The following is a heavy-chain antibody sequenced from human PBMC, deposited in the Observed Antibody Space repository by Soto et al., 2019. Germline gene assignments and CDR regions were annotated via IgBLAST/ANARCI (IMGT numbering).Heavy chain of an antibody. Sequence: PGGSLRLSCAASGFTFSSYGMHWVRQAPGKGLEWVAVIWYDGSNKYYADSVKGRFTISRDNSKNTLYLQMNSLRAEDTAVYYCARVRITIFDYYYYGMDVWGQGTKVTVSS. CDR2: IWYDGSNK. J-gene: IGHJ6*02. CDR1: GFTFSSYG. CDR3: ARVRITIFDYYYYGMDV. V-gene: IGHV3-33*01. D-gene: IGHD3-3*01.